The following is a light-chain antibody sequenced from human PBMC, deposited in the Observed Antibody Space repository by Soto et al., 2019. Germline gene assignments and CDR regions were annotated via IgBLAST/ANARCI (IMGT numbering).Light chain of an antibody. J-gene: IGLJ2*01. CDR3: QSHDSSLSGSRV. V-gene: IGLV1-40*01. CDR1: SSNIGTGYD. Sequence: QSVLTQPPSVSGAPGQRVTISCTGSSSNIGTGYDVHWYQQVPGTAPKLLIYGNNNRPSGVPDRFSGSKSGTSASLAITGLQAEDEADYYCQSHDSSLSGSRVFGGGTKLTV. CDR2: GNN.